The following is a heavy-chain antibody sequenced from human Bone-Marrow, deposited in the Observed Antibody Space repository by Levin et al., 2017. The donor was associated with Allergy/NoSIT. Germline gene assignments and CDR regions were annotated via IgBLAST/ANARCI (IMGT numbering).Heavy chain of an antibody. Sequence: KTSETLSLTCTVSGDSISSGSHYWSWIRQPAGKGPEWIGRIYTAGGTNYNPSLKSRVTISVDTSRNQFSLKLSSVTAADTAVYYCARDFPEIRGYDYELDGYHYYMDVWGKGTTVTVSS. V-gene: IGHV4-61*02. J-gene: IGHJ6*03. D-gene: IGHD5-12*01. CDR2: IYTAGGT. CDR3: ARDFPEIRGYDYELDGYHYYMDV. CDR1: GDSISSGSHY.